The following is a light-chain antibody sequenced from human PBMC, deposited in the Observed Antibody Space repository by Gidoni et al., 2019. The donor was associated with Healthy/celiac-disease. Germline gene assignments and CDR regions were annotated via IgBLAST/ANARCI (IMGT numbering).Light chain of an antibody. J-gene: IGKJ1*01. Sequence: EIVLTQSPGTLSLSPGERATLSCRASQRVSSSYLAWYQQKPGQAPRLLIYGASSRATGIPDRFSGSGSGTDFTLTSSRLEPEDFAVYYCQQYGSSPRTFGQXTKVEIK. CDR1: QRVSSSY. CDR2: GAS. CDR3: QQYGSSPRT. V-gene: IGKV3-20*01.